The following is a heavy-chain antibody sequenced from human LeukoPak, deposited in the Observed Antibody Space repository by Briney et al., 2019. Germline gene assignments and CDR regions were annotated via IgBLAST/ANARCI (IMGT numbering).Heavy chain of an antibody. CDR3: AKAGNYGGNEFDP. J-gene: IGHJ5*02. D-gene: IGHD4-23*01. CDR1: GFTFSIYG. CDR2: ISNDGSNK. Sequence: GGSLRLSCSASGFTFSIYGMHWVRQAPGKGLEWVSVISNDGSNKYYADSVKGRFTISRDNSRNTLCLQMNSLRAEDTSVYYCAKAGNYGGNEFDPWGQGTLVTVSS. V-gene: IGHV3-30*18.